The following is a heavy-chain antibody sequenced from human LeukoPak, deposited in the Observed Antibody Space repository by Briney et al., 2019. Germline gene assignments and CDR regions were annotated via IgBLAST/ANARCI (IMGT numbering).Heavy chain of an antibody. CDR2: IKQDGSEK. CDR1: GFTLSSQW. Sequence: GSLRLSCAASGFTLSSQWISRVRPAPGKGPGWVANIKQDGSEKYYVDSVKGRFTISRDNAKNSLYLQMNSLRAEDTAVYYCAREGNDGYSYGYDYWGQGTLVTVSS. V-gene: IGHV3-7*03. D-gene: IGHD5-18*01. J-gene: IGHJ4*02. CDR3: AREGNDGYSYGYDY.